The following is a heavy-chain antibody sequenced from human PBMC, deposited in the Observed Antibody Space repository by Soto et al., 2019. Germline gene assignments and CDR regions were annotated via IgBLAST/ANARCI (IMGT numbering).Heavy chain of an antibody. CDR2: ISSSSSYL. V-gene: IGHV3-21*01. Sequence: GGSLRLSCVASGFTFSTYTMSWVRQAPGKGLEWVSVISSSSSYLYYADSVKGRFTISRDNAKNSLYLQMNSLRAEDTAVYYCARARGNPSYYYYMDVWGKGTTVTVSS. CDR1: GFTFSTYT. CDR3: ARARGNPSYYYYMDV. J-gene: IGHJ6*03.